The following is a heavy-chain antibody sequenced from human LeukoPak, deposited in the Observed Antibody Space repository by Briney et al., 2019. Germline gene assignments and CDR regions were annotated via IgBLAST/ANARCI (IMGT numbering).Heavy chain of an antibody. CDR2: IYPGDSDT. Sequence: GESLKISCKAHGYSFTSYWIGWVRQMPGKGLEWMGVIYPGDSDTRYSPSFQGQVTISADKSISTAYLQWSSLKASDSAMYYCAITEGDILFDYWGQGTLVTVSS. CDR1: GYSFTSYW. CDR3: AITEGDILFDY. J-gene: IGHJ4*02. V-gene: IGHV5-51*01. D-gene: IGHD2-15*01.